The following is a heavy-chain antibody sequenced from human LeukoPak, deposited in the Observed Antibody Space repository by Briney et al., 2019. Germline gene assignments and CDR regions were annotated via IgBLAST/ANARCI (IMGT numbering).Heavy chain of an antibody. D-gene: IGHD3-16*01. CDR3: ARSGFAWGGRDFDY. Sequence: GGSLRLSCAASGFTFSSYSMNRVRQAPGKGLECVSSISSSSSYIYYADSVKGRFTISRDNAKNSLYLQMNSLRAEDTAVYYCARSGFAWGGRDFDYWGQGTLVTVSS. CDR1: GFTFSSYS. CDR2: ISSSSSYI. V-gene: IGHV3-21*01. J-gene: IGHJ4*02.